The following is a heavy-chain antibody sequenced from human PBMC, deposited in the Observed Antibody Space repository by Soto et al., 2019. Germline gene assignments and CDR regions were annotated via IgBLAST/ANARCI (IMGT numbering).Heavy chain of an antibody. CDR2: IWYDGSNK. CDR1: GFTFSSYG. D-gene: IGHD3-10*01. J-gene: IGHJ4*02. Sequence: PGGSLRLSCAASGFTFSSYGMHWVRQAPGKGLEWVAVIWYDGSNKYYADSVKGRFTISRDNSKNTLYLQMNSLRAEDTAVYYCARDFSYYGSGSYYFDYWGQGTLVTVSS. V-gene: IGHV3-33*01. CDR3: ARDFSYYGSGSYYFDY.